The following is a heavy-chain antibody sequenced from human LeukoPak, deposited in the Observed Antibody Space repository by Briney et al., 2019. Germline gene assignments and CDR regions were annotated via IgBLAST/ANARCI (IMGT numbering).Heavy chain of an antibody. J-gene: IGHJ4*02. Sequence: GGSLRLSCAASGFTVSSNYMNWVRQAPGKGLEWVSLIYSGGSTHYADSVKGRFTISRDNAKNTLYLQMNSLRVEDTAVYYCVRVRSSSWYDYWGQGALVTVSS. CDR2: IYSGGST. V-gene: IGHV3-66*01. CDR3: VRVRSSSWYDY. D-gene: IGHD6-13*01. CDR1: GFTVSSNY.